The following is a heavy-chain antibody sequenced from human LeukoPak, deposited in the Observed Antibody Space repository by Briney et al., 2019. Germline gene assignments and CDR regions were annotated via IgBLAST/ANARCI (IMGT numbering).Heavy chain of an antibody. J-gene: IGHJ4*02. CDR3: ARDRRGFDY. CDR2: IYYSGST. CDR1: GGSISSSSYC. V-gene: IGHV4-39*07. Sequence: SETLSLTCTVSGGSISSSSYCWGWIRQPPGKGLEWIGSIYYSGSTYYNPSLKSRVTISVDTSKNQFSLKLSSVTAADTAVYYCARDRRGFDYWGQGTLVTVSS.